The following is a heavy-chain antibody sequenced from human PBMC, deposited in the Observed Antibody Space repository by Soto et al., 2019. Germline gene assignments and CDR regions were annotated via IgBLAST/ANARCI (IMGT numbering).Heavy chain of an antibody. D-gene: IGHD4-4*01. CDR1: GFTFSSYS. CDR2: ISSSSSYI. Sequence: GSLRLSCAASGFTFSSYSMNWVRQAPGKGLEWVSSISSSSSYIYYADSVKGRFTISRDNAKNSLYLQMNSLRAEDTAVYYCARERDTTPPLDYWGQGTLVTVSS. J-gene: IGHJ4*02. V-gene: IGHV3-21*01. CDR3: ARERDTTPPLDY.